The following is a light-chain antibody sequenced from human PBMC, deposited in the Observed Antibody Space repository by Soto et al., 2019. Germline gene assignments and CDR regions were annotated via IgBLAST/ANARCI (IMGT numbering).Light chain of an antibody. J-gene: IGKJ5*01. V-gene: IGKV3-11*01. CDR1: QSVSSH. CDR3: QQRDRWTIN. CDR2: DAS. Sequence: SPGAAATVSCRASQSVSSHLAWYQHKPGQAPRLLIYDASNRATGIPARFSGSGSGTDFTLTINSLEPDDFAVYYCQQRDRWTINFAEGTRLEI.